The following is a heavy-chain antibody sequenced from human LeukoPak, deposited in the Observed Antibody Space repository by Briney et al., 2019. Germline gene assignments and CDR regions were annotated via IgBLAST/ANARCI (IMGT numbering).Heavy chain of an antibody. CDR1: GFTFSTFA. D-gene: IGHD3-22*01. J-gene: IGHJ2*01. CDR2: ISKNSADT. Sequence: GGSLRLSCSASGFTFSTFAMSWVRQAPGKGLEWVSVISKNSADTYYADSVKGRFTISRDNSQSTLFLEMNSLRAEDTAVYFCARVDYYDRSGYYTWYFDLWGRGTQVTVSS. V-gene: IGHV3-23*01. CDR3: ARVDYYDRSGYYTWYFDL.